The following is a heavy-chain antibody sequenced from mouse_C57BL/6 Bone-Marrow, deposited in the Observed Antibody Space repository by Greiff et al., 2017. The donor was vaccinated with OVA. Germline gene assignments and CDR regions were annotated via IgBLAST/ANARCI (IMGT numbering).Heavy chain of an antibody. CDR3: ARHNGNYRGDY. V-gene: IGHV5-6*01. D-gene: IGHD2-1*01. J-gene: IGHJ4*01. Sequence: DVQLVESGGDLVKPGGSLKLSCAASGFTFSSYGMSWVRQTPDKRLEWVATISSGGSYTYYPDSVKGRFTISRDNAKNTLYLQMSSLESEDTAMYYCARHNGNYRGDYWGQGTSVTVSS. CDR2: ISSGGSYT. CDR1: GFTFSSYG.